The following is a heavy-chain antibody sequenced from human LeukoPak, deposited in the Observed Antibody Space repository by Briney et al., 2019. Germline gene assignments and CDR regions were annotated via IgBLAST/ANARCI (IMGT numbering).Heavy chain of an antibody. CDR1: GYTFLGYY. J-gene: IGHJ4*02. Sequence: ASVKVSCKASGYTFLGYYMHWVRQAPGQGLEWMGWINPNSGGTNYAQKFQGRVTMTRDTSISTAYMELSRLRSDDTAVYYCARLQMVPATRGGSAENWGQGTLVTVSS. V-gene: IGHV1-2*02. CDR2: INPNSGGT. CDR3: ARLQMVPATRGGSAEN. D-gene: IGHD2-15*01.